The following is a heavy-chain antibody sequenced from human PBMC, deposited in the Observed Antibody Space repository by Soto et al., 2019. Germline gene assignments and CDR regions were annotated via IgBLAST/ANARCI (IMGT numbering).Heavy chain of an antibody. V-gene: IGHV3-48*03. CDR3: ARYCSGGTCNDGNMDV. D-gene: IGHD2-15*01. CDR2: ISSSGGTT. J-gene: IGHJ6*02. Sequence: GGSLRLSCAASGITFSNYEMNWVRHAPGKGLEWVSYISSSGGTTYYAGSVKGRFTISRDNAKSSLYLQMNSLRAEDTAVYYCARYCSGGTCNDGNMDVWGQGTTVTVSS. CDR1: GITFSNYE.